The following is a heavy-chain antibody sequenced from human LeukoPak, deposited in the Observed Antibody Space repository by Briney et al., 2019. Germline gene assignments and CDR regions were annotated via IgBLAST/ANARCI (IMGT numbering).Heavy chain of an antibody. V-gene: IGHV3-7*02. CDR1: GFTFSNYW. CDR2: IKPDGSEG. Sequence: GGSLRLSGAASGFTFSNYWMTWVRQAPGKGLEWVANIKPDGSEGYFVDSLRGRFTISRDNAKNSLYLQMNSLRAEDTAVYYCATITSGATTGPFDYWGHGTLVTVSS. D-gene: IGHD1-26*01. J-gene: IGHJ4*01. CDR3: ATITSGATTGPFDY.